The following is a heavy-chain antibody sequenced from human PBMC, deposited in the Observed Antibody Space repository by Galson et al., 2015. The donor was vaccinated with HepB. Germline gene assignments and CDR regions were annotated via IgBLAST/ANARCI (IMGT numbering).Heavy chain of an antibody. CDR2: IDPSDSYT. V-gene: IGHV5-10-1*01. D-gene: IGHD6-13*01. Sequence: QSGAEVKKPGESLSISCKGSGYSFPSQRISWLRQMPGKGLEWMGRIDPSDSYTNYSPSFQGHITFSADKSISTAYVQWSSLKASDTAIYYCAVRSDYNSTWYWDYWGQGTLVTVSS. J-gene: IGHJ4*02. CDR3: AVRSDYNSTWYWDY. CDR1: GYSFPSQR.